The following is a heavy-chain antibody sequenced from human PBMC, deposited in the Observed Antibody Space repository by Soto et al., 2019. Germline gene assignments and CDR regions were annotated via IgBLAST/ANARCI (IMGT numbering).Heavy chain of an antibody. D-gene: IGHD1-26*01. Sequence: GGSLRLSCAASGFTFSSYSMNWVRQAPGKGLEWVSYISSSSSTIYYADSVKGRFTISRDNAKNSLYLQMNSLRDEDTAVYYCARDPQRSGSYGRSPWGVDYWGQGTLVTVSS. V-gene: IGHV3-48*02. CDR3: ARDPQRSGSYGRSPWGVDY. J-gene: IGHJ4*02. CDR2: ISSSSSTI. CDR1: GFTFSSYS.